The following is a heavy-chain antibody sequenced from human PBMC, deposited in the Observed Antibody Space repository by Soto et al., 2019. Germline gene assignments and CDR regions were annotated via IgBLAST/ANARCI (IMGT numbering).Heavy chain of an antibody. CDR2: IYYSGST. CDR1: GGSISSCDHY. Sequence: SETLSLTCTVSGGSISSCDHYWSWIRQPPGKGLEWIGYIYYSGSTYYNPSLKSRVTISVDTSKNQFSLKLSSVTAADTAVYYCARYIVVVPAASDFGFDPWGQGTLVTVSS. J-gene: IGHJ5*02. V-gene: IGHV4-30-4*01. CDR3: ARYIVVVPAASDFGFDP. D-gene: IGHD2-2*01.